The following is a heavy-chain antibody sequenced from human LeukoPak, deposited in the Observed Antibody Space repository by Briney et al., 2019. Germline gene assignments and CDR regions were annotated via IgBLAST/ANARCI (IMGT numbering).Heavy chain of an antibody. CDR1: GYTFTSYG. D-gene: IGHD1-7*01. Sequence: ASVKVPCTASGYTFTSYGTSWVRQTPGQGLEWMGWISAYNGNTNYAQKLQGRVTMTTDTSTSTAYMELRRLRSDDTAVYYCAGDPGGTYSDLLYWGQGTLVTVSS. CDR2: ISAYNGNT. CDR3: AGDPGGTYSDLLY. J-gene: IGHJ4*02. V-gene: IGHV1-18*01.